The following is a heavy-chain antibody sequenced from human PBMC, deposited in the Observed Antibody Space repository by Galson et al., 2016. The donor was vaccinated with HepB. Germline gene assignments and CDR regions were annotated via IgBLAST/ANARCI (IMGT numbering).Heavy chain of an antibody. CDR3: ARAIRNQLLSEY. CDR2: MNPNSGNT. D-gene: IGHD1-14*01. CDR1: GYRFRDYD. V-gene: IGHV1-8*01. Sequence: SVKVSCKASGYRFRDYDVSWVRQAPGQGLEWMGWMNPNSGNTGYAQRLRGRTDMTSDASINTAYMELHSLRSEDTAVYYCARAIRNQLLSEYWGQGTLITVSS. J-gene: IGHJ4*02.